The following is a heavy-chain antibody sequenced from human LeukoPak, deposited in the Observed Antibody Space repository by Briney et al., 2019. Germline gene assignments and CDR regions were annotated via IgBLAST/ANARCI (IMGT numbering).Heavy chain of an antibody. CDR2: INHSGST. D-gene: IGHD3-3*01. Sequence: SETLSLTCAVYGGSFSGYYWSWIRQPPGKGLEWIGEINHSGSTNYNPSLKSRVTISVDTSKNQFSLKLSSVTAEDTAVYYCARGPYYDFWSGYYRRNYYYMDVWGKGTTVTVSS. J-gene: IGHJ6*03. CDR1: GGSFSGYY. CDR3: ARGPYYDFWSGYYRRNYYYMDV. V-gene: IGHV4-34*01.